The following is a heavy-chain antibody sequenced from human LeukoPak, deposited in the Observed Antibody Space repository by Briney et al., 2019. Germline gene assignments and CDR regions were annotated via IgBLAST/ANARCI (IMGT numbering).Heavy chain of an antibody. D-gene: IGHD6-13*01. CDR2: IYTSGST. CDR1: GGSISSYY. Sequence: SETLSLTCTVSGGSISSYYWSWIRQPAGKGLEWIGRIYTSGSTNYNPSLKSRVTMSVDTSKNQFSLKLSSVPAADTAVSSCARFLPHSSSRPIDAFDMWGRKTMVSVSS. CDR3: ARFLPHSSSRPIDAFDM. J-gene: IGHJ3*02. V-gene: IGHV4-4*07.